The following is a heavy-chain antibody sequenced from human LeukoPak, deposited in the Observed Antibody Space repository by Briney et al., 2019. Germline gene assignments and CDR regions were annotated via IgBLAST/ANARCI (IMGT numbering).Heavy chain of an antibody. CDR1: GFAFSSFS. CDR3: ARVNGRIVGASTHDY. J-gene: IGHJ4*02. V-gene: IGHV3-48*02. Sequence: GGSLRLSCAASGFAFSSFSMNWVRQAPGKGLEWVSYISGDSSTIYYADSVKGRFTISRDSAKNSLYLQMSSLRDEDTAVYYCARVNGRIVGASTHDYWGQGTLVTVSS. D-gene: IGHD1-26*01. CDR2: ISGDSSTI.